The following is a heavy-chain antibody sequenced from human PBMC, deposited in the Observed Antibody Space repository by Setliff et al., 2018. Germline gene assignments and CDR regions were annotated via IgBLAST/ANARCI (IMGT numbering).Heavy chain of an antibody. CDR3: ARMEGTDY. Sequence: SETLSLTCTVSGGSVGSDYNYWSWIRQPAGKGLEWIGQIYTSWSTNYNPSLKSRVTITADTSTDTAYMELSSLRSEDTAVYYCARMEGTDYWGQGTLVTVSS. J-gene: IGHJ4*02. CDR2: IYTSWST. V-gene: IGHV4-61*10. CDR1: GGSVGSDYNY. D-gene: IGHD1-1*01.